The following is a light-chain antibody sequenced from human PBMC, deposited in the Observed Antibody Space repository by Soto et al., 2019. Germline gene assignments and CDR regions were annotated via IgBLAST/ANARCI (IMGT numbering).Light chain of an antibody. J-gene: IGKJ1*01. CDR2: EAS. V-gene: IGKV3-11*01. CDR3: QQRRNWPPT. CDR1: QSVNNF. Sequence: ATLSLSPGERATLSCRASQSVNNFLAWYQQRAGQDPRLLMYEASNRATGVPARFSGSGSGTDSTLTISRLETEDFAIYDCQQRRNWPPTFGQGTKVEIK.